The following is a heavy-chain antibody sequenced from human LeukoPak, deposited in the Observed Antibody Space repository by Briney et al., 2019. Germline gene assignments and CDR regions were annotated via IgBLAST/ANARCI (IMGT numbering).Heavy chain of an antibody. Sequence: ASVKVSCKASGYTFTSYDINWVRQATGQGLEWMGWMNPNSGNTGYVQKFQGRVTMTRNTSISTAYMELSSLRSEDTAVYYCARSGRLALYYYYGMDVWGQGTTVTVSS. CDR2: MNPNSGNT. V-gene: IGHV1-8*01. J-gene: IGHJ6*02. D-gene: IGHD3-10*01. CDR3: ARSGRLALYYYYGMDV. CDR1: GYTFTSYD.